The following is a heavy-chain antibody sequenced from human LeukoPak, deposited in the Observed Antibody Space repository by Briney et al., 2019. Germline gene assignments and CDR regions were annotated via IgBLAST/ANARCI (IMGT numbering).Heavy chain of an antibody. CDR1: GFTFSSYS. Sequence: PGGSLRLSCAASGFTFSSYSMNWVRQAPGKGLEWVSSISSSSSTIYYADSVKGRFTISRDNAKNSLYLQMNSLRAEDTAVYYCARDYRYSNYVDYWGQGTLVTVSS. CDR3: ARDYRYSNYVDY. J-gene: IGHJ4*02. V-gene: IGHV3-48*01. D-gene: IGHD4-11*01. CDR2: ISSSSSTI.